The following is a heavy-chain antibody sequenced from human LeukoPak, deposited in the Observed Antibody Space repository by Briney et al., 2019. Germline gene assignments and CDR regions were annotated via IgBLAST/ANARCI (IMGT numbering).Heavy chain of an antibody. CDR1: GGSISSSSYY. J-gene: IGHJ4*02. CDR3: ARLVYDSSGYFDY. D-gene: IGHD3-22*01. CDR2: IYYSGST. Sequence: SETLSLTGTASGGSISSSSYYWGWIRQPPGKGLEWIGSIYYSGSTYYNPSLKSRVTISVDTSKNQFSLKLSSVTAADTAVYYCARLVYDSSGYFDYWGQGTLVTVSS. V-gene: IGHV4-39*01.